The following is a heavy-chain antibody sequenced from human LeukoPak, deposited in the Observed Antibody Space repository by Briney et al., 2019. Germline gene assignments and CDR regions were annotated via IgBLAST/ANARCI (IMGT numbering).Heavy chain of an antibody. CDR2: ISDRGGST. D-gene: IGHD6-19*01. CDR1: GFTFSNYD. J-gene: IGHJ5*02. CDR3: AKDLSRAVAADWFDP. V-gene: IGHV3-23*01. Sequence: GGSLRLSCAASGFTFSNYDMSWVGQAAGKGLEGVASISDRGGSTYYADSVKGRFTISRDNSKNTLYLQMTNLRAADTAVYYCAKDLSRAVAADWFDPWDQGSLVTVSS.